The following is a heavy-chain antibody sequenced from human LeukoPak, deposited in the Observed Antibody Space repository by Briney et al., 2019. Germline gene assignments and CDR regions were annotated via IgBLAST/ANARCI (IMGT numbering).Heavy chain of an antibody. CDR2: ISSSSSTI. D-gene: IGHD3-22*01. CDR1: GFTFSSYS. CDR3: ARDSYYDSSGPPRY. Sequence: GGSLRLSCAASGFTFSSYSMNWVRQAPGKGLEWVSYISSSSSTIYYADSVKGRFTISRDNAKNSLYLQMNSLRAEDTAVYYCARDSYYDSSGPPRYWGQGTLVTVSS. J-gene: IGHJ4*02. V-gene: IGHV3-48*01.